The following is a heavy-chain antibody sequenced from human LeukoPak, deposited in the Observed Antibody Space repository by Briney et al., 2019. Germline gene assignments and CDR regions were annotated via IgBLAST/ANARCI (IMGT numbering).Heavy chain of an antibody. J-gene: IGHJ4*02. CDR2: INSGGT. CDR3: ARDAISRGIIDY. V-gene: IGHV1-2*02. D-gene: IGHD3-10*01. Sequence: ASVKVSCKASGYTFTDYYIHWVRQAPGQGLEWMGWINSGGTHYAQKFQGRVTMTRDNSIKTAYMELSRLRSDDTAVYWCARDAISRGIIDYWGQGTLVTVSS. CDR1: GYTFTDYY.